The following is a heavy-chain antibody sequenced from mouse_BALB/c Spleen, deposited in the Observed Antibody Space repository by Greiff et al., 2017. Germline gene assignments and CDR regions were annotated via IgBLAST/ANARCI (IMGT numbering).Heavy chain of an antibody. Sequence: EVMLVESGGGLVKPGGSLKLSCAASGFAFSSYDMSWVRQTPEKRLEWVAYISSGGGSTYYPDTVKGRFTISRDNAKNTLYLQMSSLKSEDTAMYYCARLLTGLAYWGQGTLVTVSA. V-gene: IGHV5-12-1*01. J-gene: IGHJ3*01. D-gene: IGHD4-1*01. CDR3: ARLLTGLAY. CDR1: GFAFSSYD. CDR2: ISSGGGST.